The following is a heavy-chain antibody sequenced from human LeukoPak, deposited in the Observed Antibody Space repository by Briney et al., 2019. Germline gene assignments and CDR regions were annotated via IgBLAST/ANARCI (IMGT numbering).Heavy chain of an antibody. CDR2: VSPKTGRT. CDR3: VRANFLYCGSTSCLFDF. J-gene: IGHJ4*02. D-gene: IGHD2-2*01. CDR1: GYTFRSHD. Sequence: GASVKVSCKASGYTFRSHDINWVRQATGQGLEWMGWVSPKTGRTGYAQKFQGRVYMSTNASLSTAYMELSSLRSDDTAVYYCVRANFLYCGSTSCLFDFWGQGTLVTVSS. V-gene: IGHV1-8*01.